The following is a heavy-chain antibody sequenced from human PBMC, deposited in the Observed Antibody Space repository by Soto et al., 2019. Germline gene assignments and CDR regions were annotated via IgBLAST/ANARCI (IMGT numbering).Heavy chain of an antibody. CDR3: ARGQAGTSHDAFDI. Sequence: SETLSLTCTVSGGPINSNSYYWGWIRQPPGKGLEWIGCISHSGSTFYTPSLKSRVTISVDTSKNQFSLKLSSVTAADTAVYYCARGQAGTSHDAFDIWGQGTMVTVSS. CDR1: GGPINSNSYY. CDR2: ISHSGST. V-gene: IGHV4-39*07. D-gene: IGHD6-13*01. J-gene: IGHJ3*02.